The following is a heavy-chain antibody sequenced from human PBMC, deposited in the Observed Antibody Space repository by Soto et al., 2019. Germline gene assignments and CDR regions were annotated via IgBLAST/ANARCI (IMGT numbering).Heavy chain of an antibody. Sequence: GGSLRLSCAASGFTFSSYAMSWVRQAPGKGLEWVAIISYDGSNTYYADSVKGRFTISRDNSKNTLYLQMNSLRAEDTSVYYCAKEGGLSGSYYISSSYYFDYWGQGTLVTVSS. J-gene: IGHJ4*02. CDR2: ISYDGSNT. CDR1: GFTFSSYA. D-gene: IGHD1-26*01. CDR3: AKEGGLSGSYYISSSYYFDY. V-gene: IGHV3-30*18.